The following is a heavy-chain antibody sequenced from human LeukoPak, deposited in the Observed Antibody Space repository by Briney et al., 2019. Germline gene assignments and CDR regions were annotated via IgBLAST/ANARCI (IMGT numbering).Heavy chain of an antibody. Sequence: GGSLRLSCAASGFTFSSYGMSWVRQAPGKGLEWVSAISGSGGGTYYADSVKGRFTTSRDNSKNTLYLEMNSLRAEDTAVYYCAKDIGSYYDYWGQGILVTVSS. CDR1: GFTFSSYG. D-gene: IGHD3-10*01. CDR3: AKDIGSYYDY. J-gene: IGHJ4*02. CDR2: ISGSGGGT. V-gene: IGHV3-23*01.